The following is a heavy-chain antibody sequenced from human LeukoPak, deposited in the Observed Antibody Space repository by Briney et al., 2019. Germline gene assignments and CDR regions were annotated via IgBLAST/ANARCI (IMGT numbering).Heavy chain of an antibody. CDR3: GRAVGSFDWLPLFDY. CDR2: IYHSGIT. V-gene: IGHV4-38-2*02. CDR1: GYSIRSGFY. Sequence: SETLSLTCSVSGYSIRSGFYWGWIRQSPGKGLEWIANIYHSGITYYTPSLKSRVTISVDTSKNQFYLKLSSVTAADTAVYYCGRAVGSFDWLPLFDYWGQGTLVTVSS. D-gene: IGHD3-9*01. J-gene: IGHJ4*02.